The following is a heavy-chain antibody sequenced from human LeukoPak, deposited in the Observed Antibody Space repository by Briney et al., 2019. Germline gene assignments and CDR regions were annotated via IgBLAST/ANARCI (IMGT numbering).Heavy chain of an antibody. CDR2: INSDGSST. CDR1: GFTFSSYW. V-gene: IGHV3-74*01. CDR3: AVLVVIDAFDI. J-gene: IGHJ3*02. Sequence: GGSLRLSCAASGFTFSSYWMHWDRQAPGKGLVWVSRINSDGSSTSYADSVKGRFTISRDNAKNTLYLQMNSLRAEDTAVYYCAVLVVIDAFDIWGQGTMVTVSS. D-gene: IGHD2-15*01.